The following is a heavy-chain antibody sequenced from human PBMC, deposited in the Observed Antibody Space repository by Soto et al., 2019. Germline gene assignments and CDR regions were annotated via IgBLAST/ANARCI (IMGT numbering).Heavy chain of an antibody. Sequence: QVQLVQSGAEVKKPGSSVKVSCKASGGTFSSYAISWVRQAPGQGLEWMGGIIPIFGTANYAQKFQSRVTIPADESTSKAYMELSSLRSEDTAVYYCASSVAKYYSDGMDVWGQGTTVTVSS. D-gene: IGHD5-12*01. J-gene: IGHJ6*02. CDR1: GGTFSSYA. CDR2: IIPIFGTA. CDR3: ASSVAKYYSDGMDV. V-gene: IGHV1-69*12.